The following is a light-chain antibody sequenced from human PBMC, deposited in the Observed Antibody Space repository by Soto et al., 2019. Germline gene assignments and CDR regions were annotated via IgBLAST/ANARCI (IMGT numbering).Light chain of an antibody. CDR1: NIGSKS. Sequence: SYELTQPPSVSVAPGKTARITCGGNNIGSKSVHWYQQKPGQAPVLVIYYDSDRPSGIPERFSGSNSGNTATLTSSRVEAGDEADYYCQVWDSSSDHPVVGGGTKLTVL. J-gene: IGLJ2*01. CDR2: YDS. CDR3: QVWDSSSDHPV. V-gene: IGLV3-21*04.